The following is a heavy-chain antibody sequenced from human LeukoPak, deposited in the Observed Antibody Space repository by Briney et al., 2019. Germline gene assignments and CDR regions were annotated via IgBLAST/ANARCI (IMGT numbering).Heavy chain of an antibody. V-gene: IGHV1-69*04. CDR2: IIPILGIA. J-gene: IGHJ4*02. D-gene: IGHD6-6*01. CDR3: ARESPPYSSSEDY. CDR1: GGTFSSYA. Sequence: SVKVSCKASGGTFSSYAISWVRQAPGQGLEWMGRIIPILGIANYAQKFQGRVTITADKSTSTAYMELSSLRSEDTAVYYCARESPPYSSSEDYWGQGTLVTVSS.